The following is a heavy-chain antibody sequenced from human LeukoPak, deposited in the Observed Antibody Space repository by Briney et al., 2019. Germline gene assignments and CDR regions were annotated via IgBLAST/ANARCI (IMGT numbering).Heavy chain of an antibody. CDR2: IYSDDRT. J-gene: IGHJ4*02. CDR3: ARSIYGPFDS. CDR1: GFIISNNY. V-gene: IGHV3-66*01. Sequence: PGGSLRLSCAASGFIISNNYMSWVRQAPGEGLEWVSVIYSDDRTFYADSVKGRFNISRDSSKNILYIQMKSLRAEDTAVYYCARSIYGPFDSWGQGTLVTVSS. D-gene: IGHD3-3*01.